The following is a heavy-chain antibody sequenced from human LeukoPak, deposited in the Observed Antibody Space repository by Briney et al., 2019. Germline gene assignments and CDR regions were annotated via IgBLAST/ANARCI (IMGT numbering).Heavy chain of an antibody. CDR2: IYYSGST. Sequence: SETLSLTCTVSGGSISSYYWGWIRQPPGKGLEWIGYIYYSGSTNYNPSLKSRVTISVDTSKNQFSLKLSSVTAADTAVYYCARNRYSSSWYYFDYWGQGTLVTVSS. D-gene: IGHD6-13*01. V-gene: IGHV4-59*01. CDR3: ARNRYSSSWYYFDY. CDR1: GGSISSYY. J-gene: IGHJ4*02.